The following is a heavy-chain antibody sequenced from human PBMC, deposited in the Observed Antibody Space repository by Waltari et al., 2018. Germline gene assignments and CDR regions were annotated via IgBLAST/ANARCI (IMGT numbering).Heavy chain of an antibody. CDR3: TRGSQGFDP. V-gene: IGHV3-13*01. CDR2: IGSAGDT. CDR1: GFTFSSYD. Sequence: EVQLVESGGGWVQPGGSLRLSCAASGFTFSSYDMHWVRQATGEGLEWVSTIGSAGDTYYPGSVKGRFTISRENAKNSLHLQMNSLRADDTAVYYCTRGSQGFDPWGQGTLVTVSS. J-gene: IGHJ5*02.